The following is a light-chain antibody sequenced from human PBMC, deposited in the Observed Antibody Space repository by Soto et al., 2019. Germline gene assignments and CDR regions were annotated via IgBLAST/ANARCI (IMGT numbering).Light chain of an antibody. CDR2: EVS. V-gene: IGLV2-14*01. Sequence: QSVLTQPASVSGSPGQSITISCTGTSSDVGGYNYVSWYQQHPGKAPKLRIYEVSNRPSGASNRFSGSKSGNTASLTISGLQAEDEADYYCSSYTSSSTWVFGGGTKLTVL. J-gene: IGLJ3*02. CDR3: SSYTSSSTWV. CDR1: SSDVGGYNY.